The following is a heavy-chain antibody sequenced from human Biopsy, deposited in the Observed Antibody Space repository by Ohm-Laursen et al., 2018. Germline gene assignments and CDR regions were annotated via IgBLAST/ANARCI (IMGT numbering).Heavy chain of an antibody. V-gene: IGHV3-23*01. CDR2: IDVSDYNT. CDR1: GFTFHTYA. CDR3: VKQWGGYNFDS. D-gene: IGHD1-14*01. Sequence: SLSLSCTATGFTFHTYAMNWVRQAPGKGLAWVAHIDVSDYNTYYADSVRGRFTISRDNSKQMVHLEINSLTADDTAVYYCVKQWGGYNFDSWGQGTLVTVSS. J-gene: IGHJ5*01.